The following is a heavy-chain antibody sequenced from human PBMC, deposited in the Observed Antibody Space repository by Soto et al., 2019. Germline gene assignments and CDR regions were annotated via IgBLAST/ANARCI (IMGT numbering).Heavy chain of an antibody. CDR2: IYYSGST. D-gene: IGHD6-6*01. Sequence: SETLSLTCTVSGGCISDFYWSWIRQPPGKGLEWIGYIYYSGSTNYNPSLKSRVTISVDTSKNQFSLNLRYMSPADTAVYYCARVGGLAARTFDYWGPGTLVTVSS. J-gene: IGHJ4*02. V-gene: IGHV4-59*01. CDR3: ARVGGLAARTFDY. CDR1: GGCISDFY.